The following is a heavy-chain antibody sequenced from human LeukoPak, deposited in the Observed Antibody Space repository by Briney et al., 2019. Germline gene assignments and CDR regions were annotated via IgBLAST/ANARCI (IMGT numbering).Heavy chain of an antibody. V-gene: IGHV4-39*07. Sequence: SETLSLTCSVSSGSIKNSNYYWGWIRQPPGKGLEWIGSIFYDGSADYHPSLKSRVTISVDTSKNQFSLKLSSVTAADTAVYYCARLTWYSVDYWGQGTLVTVSS. CDR1: SGSIKNSNYY. CDR3: ARLTWYSVDY. D-gene: IGHD6-13*01. J-gene: IGHJ4*02. CDR2: IFYDGSA.